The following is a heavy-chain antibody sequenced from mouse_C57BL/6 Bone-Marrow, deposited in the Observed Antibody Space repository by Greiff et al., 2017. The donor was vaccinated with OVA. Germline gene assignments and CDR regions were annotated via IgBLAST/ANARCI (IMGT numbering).Heavy chain of an antibody. CDR3: ARRRDSSGYGAMDY. J-gene: IGHJ2*01. D-gene: IGHD3-2*02. V-gene: IGHV1-78*01. CDR2: IYPRDGST. CDR1: GYTFTDHT. Sequence: QVQLQHSDAELAKPGASVKISCKVSGYTFTDHTIHWMKQRPEQGLEWIGYIYPRDGSTKYNEKFKGKATLTADKSSSTAYMQLNSLTSEDSAVYFCARRRDSSGYGAMDYWGQGTTLTVSS.